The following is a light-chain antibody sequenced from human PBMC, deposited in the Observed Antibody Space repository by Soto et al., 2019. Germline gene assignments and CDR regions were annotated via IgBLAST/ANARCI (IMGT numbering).Light chain of an antibody. J-gene: IGKJ2*01. V-gene: IGKV3-20*01. CDR3: QHYGSSSYT. CDR2: GAS. Sequence: EMVLTQSPGTLSLSPGERATLSCRASQSVSSSYLAWYQQRPGQAPRLLIYGASSRVTGIPDRISGSGSGTDFTLTISRLEPEDFAVYYCQHYGSSSYTFGQGTKLEIK. CDR1: QSVSSSY.